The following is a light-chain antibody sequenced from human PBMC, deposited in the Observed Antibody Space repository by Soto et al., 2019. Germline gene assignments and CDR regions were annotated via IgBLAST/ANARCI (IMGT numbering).Light chain of an antibody. V-gene: IGKV1-39*01. CDR2: AAS. CDR3: QQNYNAPRT. CDR1: QSISNY. J-gene: IGKJ1*01. Sequence: DIQMTQSPSSLSASVGDGVTIICRASQSISNYLNWYQQKPGKAPNLLIYAASGLQSGVPSRFSGGGSGTHFTLTISSLQPEDFATYYCQQNYNAPRTFGQGTKVDIK.